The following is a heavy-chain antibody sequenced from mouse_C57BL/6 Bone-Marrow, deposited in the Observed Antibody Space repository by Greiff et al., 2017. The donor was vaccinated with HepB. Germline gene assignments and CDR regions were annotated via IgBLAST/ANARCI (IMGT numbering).Heavy chain of an antibody. D-gene: IGHD1-1*01. CDR2: ISNGGGST. V-gene: IGHV5-12*01. CDR3: ARGSTVVAPFDY. CDR1: GFTFSDYY. Sequence: DVQLQESGGGLVQPGGSLKLSCAASGFTFSDYYMYWVRQTPEKRLEWVAYISNGGGSTYYPDTVKGRFTISRDNAKNTLYLQMSRLKSEDTAMYYCARGSTVVAPFDYWGQGTTLTVSS. J-gene: IGHJ2*01.